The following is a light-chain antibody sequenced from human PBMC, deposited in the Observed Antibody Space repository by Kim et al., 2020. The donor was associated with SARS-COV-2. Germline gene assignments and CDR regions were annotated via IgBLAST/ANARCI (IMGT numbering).Light chain of an antibody. CDR3: QQYNSYSPYT. V-gene: IGKV1-5*03. J-gene: IGKJ2*01. Sequence: ESVGDRVPITCRASQSISSWLAWYQQKPGKAPKLLIYKASSLESGVPSRFSGSGSGTEFTLTISSLQPDDFATYYCQQYNSYSPYTFGQGTKLEI. CDR1: QSISSW. CDR2: KAS.